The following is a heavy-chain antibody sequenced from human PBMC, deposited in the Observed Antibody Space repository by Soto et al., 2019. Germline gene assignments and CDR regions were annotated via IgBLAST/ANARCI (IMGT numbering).Heavy chain of an antibody. CDR2: IIPIFGTA. Sequence: ASVKVSCKASGGTFSSYAISWVRQAPGQGLEWMGGIIPIFGTANYAQKFQGRVTITADESTSTAYMELSSLRSEDTAVYYCASDRSGSDGWFDPWGQGTLVTVSS. V-gene: IGHV1-69*13. CDR3: ASDRSGSDGWFDP. D-gene: IGHD1-26*01. J-gene: IGHJ5*02. CDR1: GGTFSSYA.